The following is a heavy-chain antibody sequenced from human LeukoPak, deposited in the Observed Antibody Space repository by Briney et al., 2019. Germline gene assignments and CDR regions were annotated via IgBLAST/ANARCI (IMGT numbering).Heavy chain of an antibody. J-gene: IGHJ4*02. CDR2: VYYSGST. CDR3: ARGGTVTNFGY. D-gene: IGHD4-17*01. CDR1: GGSISSYY. Sequence: PSETLSLTCTVSGGSISSYYWSWIRQPPGEGLEWIGYVYYSGSTNYNPSLKSRVTISLDTSKNQFSLKLSSVTAADTAVYYCARGGTVTNFGYWGQGTLVTVSS. V-gene: IGHV4-59*01.